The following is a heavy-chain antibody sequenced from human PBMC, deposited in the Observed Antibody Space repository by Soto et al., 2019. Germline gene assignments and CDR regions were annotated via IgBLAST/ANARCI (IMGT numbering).Heavy chain of an antibody. CDR1: GFTFSSYA. Sequence: GGSLRLSCAASGFTFSSYAMSWVRQAPGKGLEWVSAISGSGGSTYYANSVKGRFTISRDNSKNTLYLQMNSLRAEDTAVYYCAKDRDGYRYYFDYWGQGTLVTVSS. D-gene: IGHD5-12*01. V-gene: IGHV3-23*01. CDR3: AKDRDGYRYYFDY. J-gene: IGHJ4*02. CDR2: ISGSGGST.